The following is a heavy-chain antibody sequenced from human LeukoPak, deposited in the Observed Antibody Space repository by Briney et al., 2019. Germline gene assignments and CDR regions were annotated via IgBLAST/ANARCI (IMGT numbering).Heavy chain of an antibody. D-gene: IGHD1-26*01. CDR1: GFTFSRYG. V-gene: IGHV3-33*01. CDR2: IWYDGSKK. Sequence: GRSLRLSCAASGFTFSRYGMHWVRRAPGKGPEWVAVIWYDGSKKYYGDSVKGRVTISRDDSKNTLYLQMNSLRGEDTAVYYCTRDLGTTNYYFDYWGQGTPVTVSS. CDR3: TRDLGTTNYYFDY. J-gene: IGHJ4*02.